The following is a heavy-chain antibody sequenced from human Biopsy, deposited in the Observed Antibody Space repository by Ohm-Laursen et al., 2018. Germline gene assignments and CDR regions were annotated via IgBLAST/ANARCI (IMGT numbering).Heavy chain of an antibody. CDR3: GRAVRNQLLTDP. J-gene: IGHJ5*02. CDR1: GYTFTSYD. Sequence: VSSVKVSCKASGYTFTSYDITWVRQASGQGPGWIGWLNPVSGNSNFGQKFRGRVTVTSDTSISTAYMELSGLASDDTATYYCGRAVRNQLLTDPWGQGTLVTVTS. D-gene: IGHD1-7*01. V-gene: IGHV1-8*01. CDR2: LNPVSGNS.